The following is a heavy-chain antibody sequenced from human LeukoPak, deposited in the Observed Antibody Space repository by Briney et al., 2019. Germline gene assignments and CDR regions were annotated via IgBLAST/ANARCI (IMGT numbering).Heavy chain of an antibody. CDR1: GYTFTGYY. J-gene: IGHJ4*02. Sequence: ASVKVSCKASGYTFTGYYMHWVRQAPGQGLEWMGRINPNSGGTNYAQKFQGRVTMTRATSISTAYMELSRLRSDDTAVYYCARGAYCSGGSCLQPKRYDYWGQGTLVTVSS. D-gene: IGHD2-15*01. CDR3: ARGAYCSGGSCLQPKRYDY. V-gene: IGHV1-2*06. CDR2: INPNSGGT.